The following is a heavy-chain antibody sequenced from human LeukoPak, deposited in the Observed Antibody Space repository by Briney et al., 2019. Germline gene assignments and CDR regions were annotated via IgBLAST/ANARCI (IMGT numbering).Heavy chain of an antibody. Sequence: PGGSLRLSCAASGFTFSDYDMHWVRQAPGKGLEWVSAICTAGDTYYTVSVKGRFTISRENAKNSLYLQMNSLRAGDTAVYYCVRVAKERVGGVYYFDYWGQGTPVTVSS. CDR2: ICTAGDT. V-gene: IGHV3-13*01. J-gene: IGHJ4*02. CDR1: GFTFSDYD. CDR3: VRVAKERVGGVYYFDY. D-gene: IGHD1-1*01.